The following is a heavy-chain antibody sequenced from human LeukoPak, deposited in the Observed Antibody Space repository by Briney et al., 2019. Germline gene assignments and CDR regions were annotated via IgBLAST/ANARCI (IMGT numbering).Heavy chain of an antibody. J-gene: IGHJ4*02. Sequence: GGSLRLSCTASGFTFGDYAMSWVRQAPGKGLEWVGFIRSKAYGGTTEYAASVKGRFTISGDDSKSIAYLQMNSLKTEDTAVYYCTRAPPDYGDYVFDYWGQGTLVTVSS. V-gene: IGHV3-49*04. D-gene: IGHD4-17*01. CDR2: IRSKAYGGTT. CDR3: TRAPPDYGDYVFDY. CDR1: GFTFGDYA.